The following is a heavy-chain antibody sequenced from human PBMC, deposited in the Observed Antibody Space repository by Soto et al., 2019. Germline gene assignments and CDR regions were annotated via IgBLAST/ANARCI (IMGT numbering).Heavy chain of an antibody. CDR2: ISYDGSNK. D-gene: IGHD3-9*01. CDR1: GFTFSSYA. Sequence: PGGSLRLSCAASGFTFSSYAMHWVRQAPGKGLEWVAVISYDGSNKYYADSVKGRFTISRDNSKNTLYLQMNSLRAEDTAVYYCARSFQYFDWLLSWGQGTLVTVSS. V-gene: IGHV3-30-3*01. J-gene: IGHJ5*02. CDR3: ARSFQYFDWLLS.